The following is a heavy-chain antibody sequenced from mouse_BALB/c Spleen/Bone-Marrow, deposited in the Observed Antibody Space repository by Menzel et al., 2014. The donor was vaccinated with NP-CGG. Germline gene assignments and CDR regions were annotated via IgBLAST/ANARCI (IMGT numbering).Heavy chain of an antibody. J-gene: IGHJ4*01. CDR3: ARYKGFHWGMDY. Sequence: VKLVESGPSLVKPSQTLSLTCSVTGDSITSGYWNWIRKFPGNKLEYMGYIXYSGSTYYNPSLKSRISITRDTSKNQYYLQLISVTTEDTATFYCARYKGFHWGMDYWGQGTSVTVSS. V-gene: IGHV3-8*02. D-gene: IGHD1-2*01. CDR1: GDSITSGY. CDR2: IXYSGST.